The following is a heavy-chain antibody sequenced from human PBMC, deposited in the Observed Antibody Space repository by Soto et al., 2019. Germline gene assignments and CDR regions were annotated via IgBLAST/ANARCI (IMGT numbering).Heavy chain of an antibody. D-gene: IGHD1-26*01. CDR3: ARSPGSWYFDL. CDR1: GFTFSSYS. V-gene: IGHV3-21*01. CDR2: ISSSSSFI. J-gene: IGHJ2*01. Sequence: GGSLRLSCAASGFTFSSYSLNWVRQAPGKGPEWVSSISSSSSFIYYADSVKGRFTISRDSAKNSLYLQLNSLRAEDTAVYYCARSPGSWYFDLWGRGTLVTVSS.